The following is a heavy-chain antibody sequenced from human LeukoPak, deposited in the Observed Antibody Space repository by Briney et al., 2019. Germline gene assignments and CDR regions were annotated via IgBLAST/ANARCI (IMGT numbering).Heavy chain of an antibody. J-gene: IGHJ4*02. V-gene: IGHV4-30-2*01. CDR2: IYHSGST. D-gene: IGHD6-13*01. CDR1: GGSISSGGYY. CDR3: ARGSYSSSLILDY. Sequence: PSETLSLTCTVSGGSISSGGYYWSWIRQPPGKGLEWIGYIYHSGSTYYNPSLKSRVTISVDRSKNQFSLKLSSVTAADTAVYYCARGSYSSSLILDYWGQGTLVTVSS.